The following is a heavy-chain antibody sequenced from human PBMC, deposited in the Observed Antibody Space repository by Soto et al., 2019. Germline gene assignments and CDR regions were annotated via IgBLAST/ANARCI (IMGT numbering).Heavy chain of an antibody. CDR1: CGSISSYY. D-gene: IGHD4-17*01. CDR3: AIFYGDYPNSSGFFDY. CDR2: IYYSGST. Sequence: PSATLSLTCTVSCGSISSYYWMWIRQPPGKGLEWIGYIYYSGSTNYSPSLKSRVTISVDTSKNQFSLKLSSVTAADTAVYYCAIFYGDYPNSSGFFDYWGQGTLVTVSS. J-gene: IGHJ4*02. V-gene: IGHV4-59*01.